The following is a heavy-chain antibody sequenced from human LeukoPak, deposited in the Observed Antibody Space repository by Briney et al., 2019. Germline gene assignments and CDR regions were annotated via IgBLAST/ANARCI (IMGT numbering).Heavy chain of an antibody. J-gene: IGHJ4*02. CDR2: IYYSGST. D-gene: IGHD4-17*01. Sequence: SETLSLTCTVSGGSISSYYWSWIRQPPGKGLEWIGYIYYSGSTNYNPSLKSRVTISVDTSKNQFSLKLSSVTAADTAVYYCARDDYGDYFYYWGQGTLVTVSS. CDR1: GGSISSYY. V-gene: IGHV4-59*01. CDR3: ARDDYGDYFYY.